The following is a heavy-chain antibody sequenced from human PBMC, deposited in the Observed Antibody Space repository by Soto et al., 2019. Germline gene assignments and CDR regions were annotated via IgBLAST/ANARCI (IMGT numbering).Heavy chain of an antibody. Sequence: GGSLRLSCAASGFTVSSNYMSWVRQAPGKGLEWVSVIYSGGSTYYTDSVKGRFTISRDNSKNTLYLQMNSLRAEDTAVYYCARLISGGAFDIWGQGTMVTVSS. D-gene: IGHD2-15*01. J-gene: IGHJ3*02. CDR1: GFTVSSNY. V-gene: IGHV3-66*04. CDR3: ARLISGGAFDI. CDR2: IYSGGST.